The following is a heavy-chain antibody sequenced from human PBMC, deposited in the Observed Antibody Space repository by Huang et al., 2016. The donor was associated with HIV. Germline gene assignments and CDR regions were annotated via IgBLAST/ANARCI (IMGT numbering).Heavy chain of an antibody. Sequence: QVQLVQSGAEVKKPGASVTISCKASGFSILIYYIHWVRQAPGQGLERMGIVNASGGGADYAQKCKGRVTMTRDTSTRTLYMELSSLRSEDTAVYYCAREGITPSGTEVSGFDFWGQGTPVSVSS. CDR3: AREGITPSGTEVSGFDF. V-gene: IGHV1-46*03. J-gene: IGHJ5*01. CDR1: GFSILIYY. D-gene: IGHD6-13*01. CDR2: VNASGGGA.